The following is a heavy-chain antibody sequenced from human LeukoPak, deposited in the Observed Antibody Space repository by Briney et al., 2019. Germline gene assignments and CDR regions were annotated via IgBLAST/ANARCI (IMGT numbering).Heavy chain of an antibody. J-gene: IGHJ4*02. CDR2: IKTKTDGGTT. Sequence: AESLSLSCAASGFTFSNAWMSWVRQAPGKGLEWVGRIKTKTDGGTTDYAAPVRGRFTISRDDSQNTLYLQMNSLKTEDTAVYYCTTDLGVAGLLDYRGEGTLVTVPS. CDR3: TTDLGVAGLLDY. CDR1: GFTFSNAW. D-gene: IGHD6-19*01. V-gene: IGHV3-15*01.